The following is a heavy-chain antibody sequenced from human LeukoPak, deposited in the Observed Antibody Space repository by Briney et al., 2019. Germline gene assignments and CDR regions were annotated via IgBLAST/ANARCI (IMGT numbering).Heavy chain of an antibody. CDR3: ARDTGATVDY. J-gene: IGHJ4*02. CDR1: GGTFSSYT. D-gene: IGHD5-12*01. Sequence: ASVKVSCKASGGTFSSYTISWVGQAPGQGLEWMGRIIPILGIANYAQKFQGRVTIPADKSTSTAYMELSSLRSEDTAVYYCARDTGATVDYWGQGTLVTVSS. V-gene: IGHV1-69*04. CDR2: IIPILGIA.